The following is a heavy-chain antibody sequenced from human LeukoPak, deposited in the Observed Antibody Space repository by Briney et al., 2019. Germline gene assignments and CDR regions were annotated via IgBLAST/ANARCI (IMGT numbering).Heavy chain of an antibody. CDR2: IDYSGST. CDR3: ARAGHNGYEIDY. CDR1: GGSIHTYY. Sequence: SETLSLTCTVSGGSIHTYYWSWNRQSPGKGLEWIGYIDYSGSTNYNPSLRSRVTMSIDTSKKQFSLKLTSVTAADTAVYYCARAGHNGYEIDYWGQGTLLTVSS. D-gene: IGHD5-12*01. V-gene: IGHV4-59*01. J-gene: IGHJ4*02.